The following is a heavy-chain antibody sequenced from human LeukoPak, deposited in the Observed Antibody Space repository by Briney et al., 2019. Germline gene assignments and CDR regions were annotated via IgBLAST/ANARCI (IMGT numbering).Heavy chain of an antibody. CDR3: ASVKGSSSGYYYYYYYMDV. J-gene: IGHJ6*03. CDR2: INHSGST. V-gene: IGHV4-39*07. D-gene: IGHD6-6*01. Sequence: SETLSLTCTVSGGSISSSSYYWGWIRQPPVKGLEWIGEINHSGSTNYNPSLKSRVTISVDTSKNQFSLKLSSVTAADTAVYYCASVKGSSSGYYYYYYYMDVWGKGTTVTVSS. CDR1: GGSISSSSYY.